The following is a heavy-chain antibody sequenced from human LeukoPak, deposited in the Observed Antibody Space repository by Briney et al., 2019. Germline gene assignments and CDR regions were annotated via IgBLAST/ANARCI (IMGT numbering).Heavy chain of an antibody. D-gene: IGHD1-14*01. CDR1: GFTFSSNA. J-gene: IGHJ6*02. CDR3: AKAYIPYYYGMDV. V-gene: IGHV3-23*01. Sequence: GGSLRLSCAASGFTFSSNAMSWVRHAPGQGQEWVSAISSGGGSTYYADSVKGRFTISRDNSKNTLYLQMNSLRAEDTAVYYCAKAYIPYYYGMDVWGQGTTVTVSS. CDR2: ISSGGGST.